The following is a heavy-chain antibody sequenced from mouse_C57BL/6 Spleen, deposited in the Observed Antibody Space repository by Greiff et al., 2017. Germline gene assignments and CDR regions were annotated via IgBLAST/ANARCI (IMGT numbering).Heavy chain of an antibody. V-gene: IGHV1-69*01. CDR1: GYTFTSYW. CDR3: ARCYGSSLYYFDY. Sequence: QVQLQQPGAELVMPGASVKLSCKASGYTFTSYWMHWVKQRPGQGLEWIGEIDPSDSYTNYNQKFKGKSTLTVDKSSSTAYMQLSSLTSEDSAVYYCARCYGSSLYYFDYWGQGTTLTVSS. D-gene: IGHD1-1*01. CDR2: IDPSDSYT. J-gene: IGHJ2*01.